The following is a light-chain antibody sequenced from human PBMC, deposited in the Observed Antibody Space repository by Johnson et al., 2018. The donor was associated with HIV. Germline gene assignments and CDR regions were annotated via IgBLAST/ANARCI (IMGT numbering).Light chain of an antibody. J-gene: IGLJ1*01. CDR1: SSNIGNNY. CDR2: DNN. Sequence: QSVLTQSPSVSAAPGQKVTISCSGSSSNIGNNYVSWYQQLPGTAPKLLIYDNNKRPSGIPDRFSGSKSGTSATLGITGLQTGDEADYYCGTWDSSLSAVYVFGTVTKVTVL. V-gene: IGLV1-51*01. CDR3: GTWDSSLSAVYV.